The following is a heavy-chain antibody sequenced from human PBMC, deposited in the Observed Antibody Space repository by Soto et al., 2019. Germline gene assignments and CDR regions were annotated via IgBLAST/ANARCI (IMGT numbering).Heavy chain of an antibody. CDR2: IKQDGSEK. CDR1: GFTFSSYW. J-gene: IGHJ4*02. Sequence: GGSLRLSCAAPGFTFSSYWMSWVRQAPGKGLEWVANIKQDGSEKFYVDSVKGRFTISRDNAQNSLYLQMNSLRAEDTAVYFCAKNKMEGVDYFDYWGQGTLVTVSS. V-gene: IGHV3-7*03. CDR3: AKNKMEGVDYFDY. D-gene: IGHD3-10*01.